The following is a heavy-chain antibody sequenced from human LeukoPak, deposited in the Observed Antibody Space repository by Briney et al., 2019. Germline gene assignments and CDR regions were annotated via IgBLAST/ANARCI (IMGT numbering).Heavy chain of an antibody. D-gene: IGHD6-19*01. CDR1: GFTFSSYW. J-gene: IGHJ4*02. Sequence: PGGSLRLSCAASGFTFSSYWMHWVRQDPGKGLVWVSRINSDGSSTSYAGSVKGRFTISRDNAKNTPYLQMNSLRAEDTAGYYVARALAVAGTGGYYWGQGTLVTVSS. CDR2: INSDGSST. CDR3: ARALAVAGTGGYY. V-gene: IGHV3-74*01.